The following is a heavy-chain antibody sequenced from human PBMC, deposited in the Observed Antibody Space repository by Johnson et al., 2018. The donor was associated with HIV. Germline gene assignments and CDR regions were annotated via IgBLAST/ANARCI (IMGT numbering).Heavy chain of an antibody. CDR1: GFTFSSYE. CDR3: ARGHSDLVTASDI. J-gene: IGHJ3*02. V-gene: IGHV3-48*03. Sequence: MLLVESGGGLVQPGGSLRLSCAASGFTFSSYEMNWVRQAPGKGLEWVSYISSSGSTIYYADSVKGRFTISRDNAKNSLYLQMNSLRADDTAVYHCARGHSDLVTASDIWGHGTMVTVSS. D-gene: IGHD2-21*02. CDR2: ISSSGSTI.